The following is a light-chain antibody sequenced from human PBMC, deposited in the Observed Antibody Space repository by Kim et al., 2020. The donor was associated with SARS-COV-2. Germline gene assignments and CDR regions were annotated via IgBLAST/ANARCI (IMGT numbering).Light chain of an antibody. CDR1: TPNIGSYT. CDR2: GNI. J-gene: IGLJ3*02. Sequence: GQSVRISCSGNTPNIGSYTVHWYRQFPGTAPTLLIYGNIQRPSGVPDRFSGSKSGTSASLAISGLQSEDEAEYYCATWDDSLNAWVFGGGTQLTVL. CDR3: ATWDDSLNAWV. V-gene: IGLV1-44*01.